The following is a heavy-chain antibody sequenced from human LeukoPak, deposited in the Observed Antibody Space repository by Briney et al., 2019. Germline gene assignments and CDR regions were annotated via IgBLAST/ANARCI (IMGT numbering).Heavy chain of an antibody. CDR3: ARNYYNYYYYMDV. Sequence: GGSLRLSCAASGFTFSSYRMSWVRQAPGKGLEWVSYISSSSSTIYYADSVKGRFTISRDNAKNSLYLQMNSLRAEDTAVYYCARNYYNYYYYMDVWGKGTTVTVSS. CDR2: ISSSSSTI. J-gene: IGHJ6*03. V-gene: IGHV3-48*01. CDR1: GFTFSSYR. D-gene: IGHD3-10*01.